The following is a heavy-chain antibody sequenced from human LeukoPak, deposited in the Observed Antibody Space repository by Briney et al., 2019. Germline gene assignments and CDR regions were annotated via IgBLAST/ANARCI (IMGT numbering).Heavy chain of an antibody. CDR1: GGSMWNYY. J-gene: IGHJ4*02. D-gene: IGHD5-24*01. V-gene: IGHV4-59*01. CDR3: ARVSAAMATPTSAFEY. Sequence: SETLSLTCSVSGGSMWNYYWSWIRQSPGKGLEWIGYIYYSGNTNYNPSLKSRVTISVDTSNNKFPLKLNSMTVADTALYYCARVSAAMATPTSAFEYWGQGILVTIPS. CDR2: IYYSGNT.